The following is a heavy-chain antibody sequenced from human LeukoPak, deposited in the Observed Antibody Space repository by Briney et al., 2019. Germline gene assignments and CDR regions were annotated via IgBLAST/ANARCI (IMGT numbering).Heavy chain of an antibody. J-gene: IGHJ4*02. CDR3: ARSFYDFWSGYYRSCYFDY. Sequence: SETLSLTRAVYGGSFSGYYWSWIRQPPGKGLEWIGEINHSGSTNYNPSLKSRVTISVDTSKNQFSLKLSSVTAADTAVYYCARSFYDFWSGYYRSCYFDYWGQGTLVTVSS. D-gene: IGHD3-3*01. V-gene: IGHV4-34*01. CDR1: GGSFSGYY. CDR2: INHSGST.